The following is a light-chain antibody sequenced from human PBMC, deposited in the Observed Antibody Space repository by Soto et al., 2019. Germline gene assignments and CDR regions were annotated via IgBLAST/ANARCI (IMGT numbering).Light chain of an antibody. Sequence: QSALTQPASVSGSPGQSIAISCTGTSSDVGGYNYVSWYQQHPGKAPKLMVYDVSNRPSGVSNRFSGPKSGNTASLTISGLQAEDEADYYCSSYTSSSTYVFGTRTKVTVL. CDR1: SSDVGGYNY. CDR3: SSYTSSSTYV. J-gene: IGLJ1*01. V-gene: IGLV2-14*01. CDR2: DVS.